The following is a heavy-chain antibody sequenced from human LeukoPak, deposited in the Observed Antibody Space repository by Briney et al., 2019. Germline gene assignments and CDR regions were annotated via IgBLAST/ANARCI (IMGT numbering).Heavy chain of an antibody. V-gene: IGHV3-7*03. CDR2: IKQDGSEK. J-gene: IGHJ3*02. D-gene: IGHD3-22*01. CDR3: AKASTRSFTSGYYGDAFGI. CDR1: GFTFSSYW. Sequence: GGSLRLSCAASGFTFSSYWMSWVRQAPGKGLEWVANIKQDGSEKYYVDSVKGRFTISRDNAKNSLYLQMNSLRAEDMALYYCAKASTRSFTSGYYGDAFGIWGQGTMVSVSS.